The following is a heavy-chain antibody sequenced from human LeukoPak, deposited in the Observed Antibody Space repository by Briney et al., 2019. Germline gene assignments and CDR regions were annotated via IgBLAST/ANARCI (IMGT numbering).Heavy chain of an antibody. D-gene: IGHD6-19*01. CDR3: ASLSSGWYYYYMDV. CDR2: INSDGSST. Sequence: PGGSLRLSCAASGFTFSNYGMHWVRQAPGKGLVWVSRINSDGSSTSYADSVKGRFTISRDNAKNTLYLQMNSLRAEDTAVYYCASLSSGWYYYYMDVWGKGTTVTVSS. CDR1: GFTFSNYG. V-gene: IGHV3-74*01. J-gene: IGHJ6*03.